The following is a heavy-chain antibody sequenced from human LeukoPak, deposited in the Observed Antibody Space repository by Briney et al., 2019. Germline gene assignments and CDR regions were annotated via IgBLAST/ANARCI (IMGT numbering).Heavy chain of an antibody. CDR1: GYTFTSYV. CDR2: ISAYNGNT. V-gene: IGHV1-18*01. CDR3: ARATLSLYYYDSSGYFIDY. J-gene: IGHJ4*02. Sequence: ASVKVSCKASGYTFTSYVISWVRQAPGQGLEWMGWISAYNGNTNYAQKLQGRVTMTTDTSTSTAYMELRSLRSDDTAVYYCARATLSLYYYDSSGYFIDYWGQGTLVTVSS. D-gene: IGHD3-22*01.